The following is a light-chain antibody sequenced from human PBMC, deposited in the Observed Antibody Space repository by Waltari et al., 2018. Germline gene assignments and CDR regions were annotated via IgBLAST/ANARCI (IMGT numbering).Light chain of an antibody. CDR3: SSYTTSGTLV. J-gene: IGLJ1*01. Sequence: SAPTQPASVSGSPGQSITISCTGTSSDVGGYDFVSWPQQYPGKAPKVMIYGVNNRPSGVSNRFSGSKSGNTASLIISGLQADDEADYYCSSYTTSGTLVFGTGTKVTVL. V-gene: IGLV2-14*01. CDR1: SSDVGGYDF. CDR2: GVN.